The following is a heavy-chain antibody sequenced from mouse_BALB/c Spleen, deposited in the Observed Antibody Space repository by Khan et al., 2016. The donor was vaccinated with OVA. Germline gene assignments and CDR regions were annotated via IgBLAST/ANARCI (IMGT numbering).Heavy chain of an antibody. D-gene: IGHD1-1*01. J-gene: IGHJ3*01. CDR3: ARGSVNSRFAY. V-gene: IGHV1S137*01. CDR1: GYTFTDYA. CDR2: ISTYYGDA. Sequence: QVQLQQSGAELVRPGVSVKISCKGSGYTFTDYAMHWVKQSHAKSLEWIGVISTYYGDADYNQQFKGKATMTVDKSSSTAYMELARLMSEDSAIDYCARGSVNSRFAYWGQGTLVTVSA.